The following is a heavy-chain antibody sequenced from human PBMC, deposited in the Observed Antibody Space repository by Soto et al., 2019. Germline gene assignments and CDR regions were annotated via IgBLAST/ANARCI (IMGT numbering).Heavy chain of an antibody. CDR3: ARTYALHDEFDI. Sequence: GESLKISCRGSGYTFSSYWIAWVRQRPGKGLEWLGIIYPDDSDTRYSPSFQGQVTISADKSISTAYLQWSSLKASDTAMYYCARTYALHDEFDIWGQGTMVTVSS. V-gene: IGHV5-51*01. J-gene: IGHJ3*02. CDR1: GYTFSSYW. D-gene: IGHD1-26*01. CDR2: IYPDDSDT.